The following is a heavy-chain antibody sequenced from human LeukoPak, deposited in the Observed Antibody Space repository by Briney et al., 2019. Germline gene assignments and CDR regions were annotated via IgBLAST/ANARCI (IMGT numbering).Heavy chain of an antibody. D-gene: IGHD6-13*01. V-gene: IGHV4-31*03. CDR3: ARGIAAAGRYWYFDL. CDR2: IYYSGST. J-gene: IGHJ2*01. Sequence: SQTLSLTCTVSGGSISSGGYYWSWIRQHPGKVQGWIGYIYYSGSTYYNPSLKSRVTISVDTSKNQFSLKLSSVTAADTAVYYCARGIAAAGRYWYFDLWGRGTLVTVSS. CDR1: GGSISSGGYY.